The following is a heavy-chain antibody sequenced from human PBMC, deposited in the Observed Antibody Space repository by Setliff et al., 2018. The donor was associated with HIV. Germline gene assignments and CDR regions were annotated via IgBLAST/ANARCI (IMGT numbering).Heavy chain of an antibody. CDR2: FDLEDGET. V-gene: IGHV1-24*01. Sequence: ASVKVSCKVSGYSVTELSIHWVRQAPGKGLEWMGSFDLEDGETIYAQKFQGRVTMTEDTSTDTAYMEVRGLRSDDTAVYYCARSLLGLIVPSAQGIWYYFDYWGQGTLVTVSS. CDR3: ARSLLGLIVPSAQGIWYYFDY. D-gene: IGHD2-8*01. CDR1: GYSVTELS. J-gene: IGHJ4*02.